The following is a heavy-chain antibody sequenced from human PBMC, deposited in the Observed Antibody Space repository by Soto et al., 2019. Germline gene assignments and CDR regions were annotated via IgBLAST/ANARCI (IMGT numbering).Heavy chain of an antibody. D-gene: IGHD2-21*02. V-gene: IGHV1-8*01. Sequence: ASVKVSWKASGYPFASYDMTWLRQITGQGLEWMGWMSPNSGNTGYEQTFQGRVTMTRNTSISTACMELSGLRSEYTAVYYCARGHRGVVTSHRWFDPWGQGSVVTVTS. CDR3: ARGHRGVVTSHRWFDP. J-gene: IGHJ5*02. CDR2: MSPNSGNT. CDR1: GYPFASYD.